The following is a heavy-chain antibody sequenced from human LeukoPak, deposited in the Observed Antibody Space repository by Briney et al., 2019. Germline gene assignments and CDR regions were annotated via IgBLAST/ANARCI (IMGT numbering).Heavy chain of an antibody. D-gene: IGHD2-15*01. Sequence: SETLSLTCAVYGGSFSGYYWSWIRQPPGKGLEWIGEINHSGSTNYNPSLKSRVTISVDTPKNQFSLKLSSVTAADTAVYYCARGYCSGGSCPNFDYWGQGTLVTVSS. CDR3: ARGYCSGGSCPNFDY. V-gene: IGHV4-34*01. J-gene: IGHJ4*02. CDR2: INHSGST. CDR1: GGSFSGYY.